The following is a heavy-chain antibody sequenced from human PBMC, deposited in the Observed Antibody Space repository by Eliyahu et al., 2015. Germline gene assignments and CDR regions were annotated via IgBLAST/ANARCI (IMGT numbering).Heavy chain of an antibody. Sequence: EVQLVESGGGLVQPGRSLRLSCAASGFXFDDXAMXWVRQAPGKGLEWVSGISWNSGSIGYADSVKGRFTISRDNAKNSLYLQMNSLRAEDTALYYCAKDLGVPGPRYYYYYGMDVWGKGTTVTVSS. D-gene: IGHD3-16*01. V-gene: IGHV3-9*01. J-gene: IGHJ6*04. CDR2: ISWNSGSI. CDR1: GFXFDDXA. CDR3: AKDLGVPGPRYYYYYGMDV.